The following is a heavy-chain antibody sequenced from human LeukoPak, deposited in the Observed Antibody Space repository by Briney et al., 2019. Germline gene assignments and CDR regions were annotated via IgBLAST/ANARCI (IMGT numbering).Heavy chain of an antibody. CDR1: GFSFSNYA. J-gene: IGHJ4*02. V-gene: IGHV3-23*01. Sequence: GGSLRLSCAASGFSFSNYAMGWVRQAPAKGLEWVSSISGSGDSTYYADSVKGRFTISRDNSKNTLYLQMNSLRAEDTAVYYCVRGRYCSSTSCYIDYWGQGTLVTVSS. CDR2: ISGSGDST. CDR3: VRGRYCSSTSCYIDY. D-gene: IGHD2-2*02.